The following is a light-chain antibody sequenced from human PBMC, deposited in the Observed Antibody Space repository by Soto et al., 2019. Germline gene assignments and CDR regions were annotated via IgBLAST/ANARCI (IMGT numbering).Light chain of an antibody. J-gene: IGKJ1*01. CDR2: KAS. V-gene: IGKV1-5*03. CDR3: QQYNSYS. CDR1: QTISSW. Sequence: DIQLTQSPSSLSASVGDTVTITCRASQTISSWLAWYQQKPGNAPKLLIYKASTLKSGVPSRFSGSGSGTEFTLTISSLQPDDFATYYCQQYNSYSFGQGTQVDIK.